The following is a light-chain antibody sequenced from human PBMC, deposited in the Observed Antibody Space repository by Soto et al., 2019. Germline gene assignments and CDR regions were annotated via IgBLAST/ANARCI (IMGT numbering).Light chain of an antibody. Sequence: QLVLTQPPSVSGAPGQRVTISCTGTTSNIGAPFDVHWYQQAPGTAPKLLIYGNNNRPSGVPDRFSGSKSGTSASLAITGLQAEVEAEYYCQSYDNGLSAWVFGGGTKLTVL. V-gene: IGLV1-40*01. CDR2: GNN. CDR3: QSYDNGLSAWV. CDR1: TSNIGAPFD. J-gene: IGLJ3*02.